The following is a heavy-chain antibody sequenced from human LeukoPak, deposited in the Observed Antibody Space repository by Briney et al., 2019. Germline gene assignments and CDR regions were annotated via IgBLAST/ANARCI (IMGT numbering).Heavy chain of an antibody. D-gene: IGHD6-13*01. CDR3: ARSDRSSWYHY. Sequence: PSETLSLTCTVSGGSISSYYWSWIRQPPGKGLEWIGYIYYSGSTNYNPSLKSRVTISVDTSKNQFSLKLSSVTAADTAVYYCARSDRSSWYHYWGQGTLVTVSS. V-gene: IGHV4-59*01. J-gene: IGHJ4*02. CDR2: IYYSGST. CDR1: GGSISSYY.